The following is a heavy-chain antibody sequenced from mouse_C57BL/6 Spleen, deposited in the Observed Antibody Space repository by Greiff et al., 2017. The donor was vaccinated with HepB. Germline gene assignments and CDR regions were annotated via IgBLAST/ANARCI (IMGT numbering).Heavy chain of an antibody. Sequence: DVMLVESGGGLVQPGGSLSLSCAASGFTFTAYYMSWVRQPPGKALEWLGFIRNKANGYTTEYSASVKGRFTISRDNSQSILYLQMTALRAEDSATYYCARSYDSRRGFAYWGQGTLVTVSA. CDR2: IRNKANGYTT. V-gene: IGHV7-3*01. CDR3: ARSYDSRRGFAY. CDR1: GFTFTAYY. D-gene: IGHD2-4*01. J-gene: IGHJ3*01.